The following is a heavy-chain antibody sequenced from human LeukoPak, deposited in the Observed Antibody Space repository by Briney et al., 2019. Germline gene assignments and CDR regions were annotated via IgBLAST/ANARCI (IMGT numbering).Heavy chain of an antibody. CDR3: AISYYYDSSGYLVDY. Sequence: GASVKVSCKASGGTFSSYAISWVRQAPGQGLEWMGRIIPIFGTANYAQKFQGRVTITTDESTSTAYMVLSSLRSEDTAVYYCAISYYYDSSGYLVDYWGQGTLVTVSS. CDR1: GGTFSSYA. J-gene: IGHJ4*02. CDR2: IIPIFGTA. D-gene: IGHD3-22*01. V-gene: IGHV1-69*05.